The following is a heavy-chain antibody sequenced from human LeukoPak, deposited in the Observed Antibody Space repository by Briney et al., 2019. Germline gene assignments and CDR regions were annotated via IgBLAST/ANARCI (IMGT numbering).Heavy chain of an antibody. CDR3: ARDLGNFGSGSSYFDY. D-gene: IGHD3-10*01. CDR1: RFTFSNYG. J-gene: IGHJ4*02. Sequence: GGSLRLSCTASRFTFSNYGLFWVRQAAGKGLEWMAVIWYDGSKKYYADSVKGRFTISRDDSKNTLFLQMNSLRAEDTAVYYCARDLGNFGSGSSYFDYWGQGTLVTVSS. V-gene: IGHV3-33*01. CDR2: IWYDGSKK.